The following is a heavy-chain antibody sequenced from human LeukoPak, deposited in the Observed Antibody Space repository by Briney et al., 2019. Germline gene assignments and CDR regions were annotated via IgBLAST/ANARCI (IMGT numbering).Heavy chain of an antibody. CDR1: GFTFSSYA. V-gene: IGHV3-30*04. J-gene: IGHJ6*03. D-gene: IGHD3-22*01. CDR3: ARDREYYDSRSYMDV. Sequence: SGGSLRLSCAASGFTFSSYAMHWVRQAPGKGLEWVAVISYDGSNKYYADSVKGRFTISRDNSKNTLYLQMNSLRAEDTAVYYCARDREYYDSRSYMDVWGKGTTVTVSS. CDR2: ISYDGSNK.